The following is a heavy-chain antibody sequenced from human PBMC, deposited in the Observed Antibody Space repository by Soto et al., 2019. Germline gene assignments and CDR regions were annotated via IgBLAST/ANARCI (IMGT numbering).Heavy chain of an antibody. CDR2: MLYSGLT. V-gene: IGHV4-39*02. D-gene: IGHD1-1*01. CDR3: ARDLWVEPELYYYGMDV. J-gene: IGHJ6*02. CDR1: GYSVSSSDYY. Sequence: SETLSLTCSVSGYSVSSSDYYWAWIRQPPGKGLEWIGSMLYSGLTYYNPSLKSRVTLSVDTSKNQFSVRLNSVTASDTAVYYCARDLWVEPELYYYGMDVWGQGTTVTVSS.